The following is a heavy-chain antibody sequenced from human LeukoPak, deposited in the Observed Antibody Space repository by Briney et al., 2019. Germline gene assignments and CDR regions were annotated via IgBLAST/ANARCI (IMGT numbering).Heavy chain of an antibody. D-gene: IGHD6-6*01. Sequence: GGSLRLSCAASGFTFSSYSMNWVRQAPGKGLEWVSSISSSSSYIYYADSVKGRFTISRDNAKNSLYLQMNSLRAEDTAVYYCARDAADSIAARPTPNESDYWGQGTLVTVSS. CDR3: ARDAADSIAARPTPNESDY. CDR2: ISSSSSYI. V-gene: IGHV3-21*01. CDR1: GFTFSSYS. J-gene: IGHJ4*02.